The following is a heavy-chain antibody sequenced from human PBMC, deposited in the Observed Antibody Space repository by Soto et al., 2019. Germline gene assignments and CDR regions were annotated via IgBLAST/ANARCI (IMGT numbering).Heavy chain of an antibody. D-gene: IGHD3-22*01. CDR1: GFTFSSYA. J-gene: IGHJ4*02. CDR2: ISYDGSNK. CDR3: ARDRRGYYDSSGLDY. Sequence: PGGSLRLSCAASGFTFSSYAMNWVRQAPGKGLEWVAVISYDGSNKYYADSVKGRFTISRDNSKNTLYLQMNSLRAEDTAVYYCARDRRGYYDSSGLDYWGQGTLVTV. V-gene: IGHV3-30-3*01.